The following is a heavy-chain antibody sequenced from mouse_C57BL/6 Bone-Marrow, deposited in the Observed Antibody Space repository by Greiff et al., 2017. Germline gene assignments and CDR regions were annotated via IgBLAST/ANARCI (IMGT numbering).Heavy chain of an antibody. CDR3: ESEYGSSYSFAY. CDR2: IHPNSGST. J-gene: IGHJ3*01. Sequence: QVQLQQPGAELVKPGASVKLSCKASGYTFTSYWMHWVKQRPGQGLEWIGMIHPNSGSTNYNEKFKSKATLTVDKSSSTAYMQLSSLTSEDAAVYYYESEYGSSYSFAYWGQGPLVTVSA. CDR1: GYTFTSYW. V-gene: IGHV1-64*01. D-gene: IGHD1-1*01.